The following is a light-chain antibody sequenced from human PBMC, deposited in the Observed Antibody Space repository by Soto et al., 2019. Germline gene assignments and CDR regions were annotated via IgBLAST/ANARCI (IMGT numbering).Light chain of an antibody. CDR2: EVS. CDR3: NSYAGDIIRFV. Sequence: QSALTQPASVSGSLGQSITISCTGTSSDVGGFDFVSWYQQHPGKAPKLMIYEVSNRPSGVSNRFSGSKSGNTASLTISGLQADDEADYYCNSYAGDIIRFVFGTGTKVTVL. V-gene: IGLV2-14*01. J-gene: IGLJ1*01. CDR1: SSDVGGFDF.